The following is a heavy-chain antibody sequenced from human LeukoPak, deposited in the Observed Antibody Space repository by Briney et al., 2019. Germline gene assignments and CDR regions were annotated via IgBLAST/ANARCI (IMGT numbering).Heavy chain of an antibody. CDR3: ARGRPVYYDFWSGYQPLNFDY. J-gene: IGHJ4*02. D-gene: IGHD3-3*01. Sequence: PSETLSLTCAVYGGSFSGYYWSWIRQPPGKGLEWIGEINHSGSTNYNPSLKSRVTISVDTSKNQFSLKLSSVTAADTAVYYWARGRPVYYDFWSGYQPLNFDYWGQGTLVTVSS. CDR2: INHSGST. CDR1: GGSFSGYY. V-gene: IGHV4-34*01.